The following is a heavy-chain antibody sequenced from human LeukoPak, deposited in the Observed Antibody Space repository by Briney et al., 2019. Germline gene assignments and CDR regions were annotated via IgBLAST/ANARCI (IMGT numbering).Heavy chain of an antibody. D-gene: IGHD3-22*01. CDR1: GGSISSSSYY. V-gene: IGHV4-39*07. CDR3: ARVVQSTDSSGFYLPEYFQH. Sequence: SETLSLTCKVSGGSISSSSYYWGWIRQPPGKGLEWIGIIYYSGSTYYNPSLKSRVTISVDTSKNQFSLKLRSVTAADTAVYYCARVVQSTDSSGFYLPEYFQHWGQGTLVTVSS. CDR2: IYYSGST. J-gene: IGHJ1*01.